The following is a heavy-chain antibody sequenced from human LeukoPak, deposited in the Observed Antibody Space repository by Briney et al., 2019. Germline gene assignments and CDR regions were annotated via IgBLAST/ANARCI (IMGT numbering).Heavy chain of an antibody. CDR1: GFTFDDYA. CDR2: ISWNSGSI. V-gene: IGHV3-9*01. CDR3: AKAVVIAGVRPETEWELLGNNWFDP. J-gene: IGHJ5*02. Sequence: HAGGSLRLSCAASGFTFDDYAMHWVRQAPGKGLEWVSGISWNSGSIGYADSVKGRFTISRDNAKNSLYLQMSSLRAEDTALYYCAKAVVIAGVRPETEWELLGNNWFDPWGQGTLVTVSS. D-gene: IGHD1-26*01.